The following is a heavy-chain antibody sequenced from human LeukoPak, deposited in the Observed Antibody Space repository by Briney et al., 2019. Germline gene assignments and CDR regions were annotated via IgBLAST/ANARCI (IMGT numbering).Heavy chain of an antibody. CDR3: ARDYCGGDCFPDY. V-gene: IGHV1-2*06. J-gene: IGHJ4*02. CDR2: INPNSGDT. Sequence: ASVKVSCKASGYTFTGYYVHWVRQAPGQGLEWMGRINPNSGDTNYAQKFQGRVTMTRDTSISTAYMELSRLRSDDTAVYYCARDYCGGDCFPDYWGQGTLVTVST. D-gene: IGHD2-21*02. CDR1: GYTFTGYY.